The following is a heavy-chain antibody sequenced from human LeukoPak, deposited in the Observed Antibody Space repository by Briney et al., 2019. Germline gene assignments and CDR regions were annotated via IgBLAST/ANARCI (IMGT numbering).Heavy chain of an antibody. CDR2: VYSGGST. V-gene: IGHV4-39*01. CDR1: GGSISSSGYN. D-gene: IGHD3-22*01. Sequence: PSETLSLTCTVSGGSISSSGYNWGWIPQSPGNVLQWIGSVYSGGSTYYNPPLKSRVSICVDTSKNQFSLNLNSVTAPGRAVYYFVGHSSGYRLGRFDIWGEGTRVTVSS. CDR3: VGHSSGYRLGRFDI. J-gene: IGHJ3*02.